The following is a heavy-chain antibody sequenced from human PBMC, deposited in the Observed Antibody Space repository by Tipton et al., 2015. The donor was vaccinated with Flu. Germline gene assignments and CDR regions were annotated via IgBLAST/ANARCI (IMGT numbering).Heavy chain of an antibody. D-gene: IGHD2/OR15-2a*01. V-gene: IGHV4-59*13. CDR3: ARVNRSWLVP. Sequence: TLSLTCSLSGGSISDYYYTWIRQPPGKGLEWIGSIFYTWNTDYSPSLKSRVTISLDTSKNQFSLELTSMTAADTAVYYCARVNRSWLVPWGQGTLVTVPS. CDR2: IFYTWNT. CDR1: GGSISDYY. J-gene: IGHJ5*02.